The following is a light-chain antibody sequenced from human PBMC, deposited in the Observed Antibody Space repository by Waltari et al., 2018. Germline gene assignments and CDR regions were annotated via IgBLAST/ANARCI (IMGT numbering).Light chain of an antibody. CDR1: NIGSKS. V-gene: IGLV3-21*02. CDR2: DDS. CDR3: QVWDRSSDHWV. J-gene: IGLJ3*02. Sequence: SYVLTQPPSVSLAPGQTARITCGGTNIGSKSVHWYQRKTGQALVVVVYDDSDRPSGIPERFSGCNSGNTATLTISRVEAGDEADYYCQVWDRSSDHWVFGGGTKLTVL.